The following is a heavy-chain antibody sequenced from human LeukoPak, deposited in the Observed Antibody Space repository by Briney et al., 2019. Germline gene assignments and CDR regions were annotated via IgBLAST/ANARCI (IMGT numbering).Heavy chain of an antibody. V-gene: IGHV1-46*01. Sequence: PSVKVSCKASGGTFSSYAISWVRQAPGQGLEWMGIINPSGGSTSYAQKFQGRVTLTRDTSTSTVYMELSSLRSEDTAVYYCARERGVAVAGEGVDPWGQGTLVTVSS. CDR2: INPSGGST. CDR3: ARERGVAVAGEGVDP. CDR1: GGTFSSYA. D-gene: IGHD6-19*01. J-gene: IGHJ5*02.